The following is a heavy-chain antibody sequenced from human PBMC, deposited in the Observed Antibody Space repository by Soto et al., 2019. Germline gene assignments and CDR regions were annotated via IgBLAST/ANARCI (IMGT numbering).Heavy chain of an antibody. CDR1: GGSFSGYY. CDR2: INHSGST. V-gene: IGHV4-34*01. J-gene: IGHJ6*03. D-gene: IGHD6-6*01. CDR3: ARRVKYSSSSFSYYYYMDV. Sequence: SETLSLTCAVYGGSFSGYYWSWIRQPPGKGLEWIGEINHSGSTNYNPSLESRVTISVDTSKNQFSLKLSSVTVADTAVYYCARRVKYSSSSFSYYYYMDVWGKGTTVTVSS.